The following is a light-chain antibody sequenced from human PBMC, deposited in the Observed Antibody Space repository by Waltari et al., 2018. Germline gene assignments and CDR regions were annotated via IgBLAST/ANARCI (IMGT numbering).Light chain of an antibody. CDR1: SGDIGDHDR. J-gene: IGLJ3*02. CDR3: CTYTGGYTWV. CDR2: DVS. V-gene: IGLV2-11*01. Sequence: QSALTQPRSVSGSPGQSVTISCTGTSGDIGDHDRVSWYQQPPGTAPKLMFYDVSKRPSGGPDRFSGSKSGYTASLTISGLQPDDEADYYCCTYTGGYTWVFGGGTKLTVL.